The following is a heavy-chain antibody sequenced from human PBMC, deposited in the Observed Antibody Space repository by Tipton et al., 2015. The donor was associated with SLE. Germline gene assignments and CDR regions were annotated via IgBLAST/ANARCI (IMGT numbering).Heavy chain of an antibody. CDR1: GGSISSYY. CDR2: IYYSGST. J-gene: IGHJ6*03. Sequence: LRLSCTVSGGSISSYYWSWIRQPPGKGLEWIGYIYYSGSTNYNPSLRSRVTISVDTSKNQFSLKLSSVTAADTAVYYCARAGGIAARSYYYYYYYMDVWGKGTTVTVSS. V-gene: IGHV4-59*01. D-gene: IGHD6-6*01. CDR3: ARAGGIAARSYYYYYYYMDV.